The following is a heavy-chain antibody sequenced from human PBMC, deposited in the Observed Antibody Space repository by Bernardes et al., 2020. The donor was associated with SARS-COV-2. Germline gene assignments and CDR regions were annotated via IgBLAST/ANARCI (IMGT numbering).Heavy chain of an antibody. CDR2: FDPEDGET. CDR3: ATGPVVVAATRNDYYYYYGMDV. Sequence: ASVKVSRKVSGYTLTELSMHWVRQAPGKGLEWMGGFDPEDGETIYAQKFQGRVTMTEDTSTDTAYMELSSLRSEDTAVYYCATGPVVVAATRNDYYYYYGMDVWGQETTVTVSS. CDR1: GYTLTELS. D-gene: IGHD2-15*01. V-gene: IGHV1-24*01. J-gene: IGHJ6*02.